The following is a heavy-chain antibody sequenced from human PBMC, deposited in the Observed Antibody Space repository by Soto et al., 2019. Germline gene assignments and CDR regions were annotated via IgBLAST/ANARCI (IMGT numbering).Heavy chain of an antibody. Sequence: PSETLSLTCGVSGGSFSGYYWTWIRQPPGKGLEWIGEINHSGSTHYNPSLKSRVTISVDTSKNQFSLKLTSVTAADTAVYYCARGVGYIYGPALYWGQGTLVTVS. V-gene: IGHV4-34*01. CDR3: ARGVGYIYGPALY. CDR2: INHSGST. D-gene: IGHD3-10*01. J-gene: IGHJ4*02. CDR1: GGSFSGYY.